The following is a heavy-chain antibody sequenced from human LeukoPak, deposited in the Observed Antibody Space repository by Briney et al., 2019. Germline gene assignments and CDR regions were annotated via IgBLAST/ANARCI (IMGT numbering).Heavy chain of an antibody. J-gene: IGHJ4*02. V-gene: IGHV1-69*13. CDR3: CHRYSGSYDSDFDY. D-gene: IGHD1-26*01. CDR2: IIPIFGTA. Sequence: SVKVSCKASGGTFSSYAISWVRQAPGQGLEWMGGIIPIFGTANYAQKFQGRVTITADESTSTAYMELSSLRSEDTAVYYCCHRYSGSYDSDFDYWGQGTLVTVS. CDR1: GGTFSSYA.